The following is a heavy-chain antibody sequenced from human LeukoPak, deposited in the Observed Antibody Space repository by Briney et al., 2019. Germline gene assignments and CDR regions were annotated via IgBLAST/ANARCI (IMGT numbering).Heavy chain of an antibody. CDR2: ISGSGGSI. J-gene: IGHJ4*02. Sequence: GGSLRLSCAASGFTFSSYSMNWVRQAPGEGLVSVSDISGSGGSIYYADSVKGRFTISRDNSKNTLYLQMNSLRVEDTAVYYCAKAPRAYCSGGGCYYFDYWGQGTLVTVSS. CDR3: AKAPRAYCSGGGCYYFDY. CDR1: GFTFSSYS. V-gene: IGHV3-23*01. D-gene: IGHD2-15*01.